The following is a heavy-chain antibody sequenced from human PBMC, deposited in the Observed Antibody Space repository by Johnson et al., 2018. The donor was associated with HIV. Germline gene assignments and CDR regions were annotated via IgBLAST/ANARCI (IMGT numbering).Heavy chain of an antibody. J-gene: IGHJ3*02. CDR3: ARDGPSGEYYSFWSGPLGSRHALDI. CDR2: IYSGGST. V-gene: IGHV3-66*01. Sequence: VHLVAAGGGVAKTGGSPCRSCASSSFVVSSYYMSWVRQAPGQGLEWVSVIYSGGSTYYADSVQGRFTISRYNAKNSLYLQMNSLRAEDTALYYCARDGPSGEYYSFWSGPLGSRHALDIWGQGTMVTVSS. D-gene: IGHD3-3*01. CDR1: SFVVSSYY.